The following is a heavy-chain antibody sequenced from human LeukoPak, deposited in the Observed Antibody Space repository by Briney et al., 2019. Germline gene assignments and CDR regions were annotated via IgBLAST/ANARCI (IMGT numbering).Heavy chain of an antibody. D-gene: IGHD2-15*01. Sequence: GGSLRLSCTASGFTFSSYAMNWVRQAPGKGLEWVSGIGAGGTFTYYADSVKGRFTISRDNSRNTLYLQMNSLRAEDTAVYYCVSGGVVVRNGYFDFWGQGTLVTVSS. CDR3: VSGGVVVRNGYFDF. CDR1: GFTFSSYA. CDR2: IGAGGTFT. V-gene: IGHV3-23*01. J-gene: IGHJ4*02.